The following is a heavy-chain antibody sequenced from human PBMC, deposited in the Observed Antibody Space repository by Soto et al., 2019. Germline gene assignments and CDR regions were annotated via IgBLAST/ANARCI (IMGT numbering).Heavy chain of an antibody. CDR2: INYRGST. CDR3: ARIGLVSPSYYFDSAGYYYGDY. CDR1: GGSFSGYY. V-gene: IGHV4-34*02. Sequence: QVQLQQWGAGLLKPSETLSLTCAVYGGSFSGYYWGWIRQPPGKGLEWIGEINYRGSTNYNPSLKSRVSLSVDASKSQFSLRLSSVTAADTAVYYCARIGLVSPSYYFDSAGYYYGDYWGQGTLGTVSS. J-gene: IGHJ4*02. D-gene: IGHD3-22*01.